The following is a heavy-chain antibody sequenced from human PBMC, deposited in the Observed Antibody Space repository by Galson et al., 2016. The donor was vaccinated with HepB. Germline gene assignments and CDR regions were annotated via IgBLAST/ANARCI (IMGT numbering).Heavy chain of an antibody. V-gene: IGHV4-39*01. J-gene: IGHJ6*02. D-gene: IGHD2-2*01. CDR3: ARRQDCSSTRCEYLEDYGLDV. CDR1: GDSISSTSYY. Sequence: LSLTCTVSGDSISSTSYYWDWIRQPPGKGLEWIGSIYYSGSTYYNPSLKSRVNISVDTSKNQFSLKLSSVTAADMAVYFCARRQDCSSTRCEYLEDYGLDVWGQGTTVTVS. CDR2: IYYSGST.